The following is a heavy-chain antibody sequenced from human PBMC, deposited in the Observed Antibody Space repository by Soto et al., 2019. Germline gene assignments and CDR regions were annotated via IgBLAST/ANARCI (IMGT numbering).Heavy chain of an antibody. D-gene: IGHD4-17*01. CDR1: GDTFSIYT. CDR2: IIPILGIP. Sequence: QVQLVQSGAEVKKPGSSVKVSCKASGDTFSIYTISWVRQAPGQGLEWMGRIIPILGIPNHAQKFQGRVTITADKSTSTASIELSSLRYEDTSVYYCAAWYGDHSYWGQGTLVTVSS. V-gene: IGHV1-69*02. CDR3: AAWYGDHSY. J-gene: IGHJ4*02.